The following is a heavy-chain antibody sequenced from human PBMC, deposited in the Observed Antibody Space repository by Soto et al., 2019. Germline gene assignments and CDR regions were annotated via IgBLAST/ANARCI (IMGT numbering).Heavy chain of an antibody. CDR2: IYYSGST. D-gene: IGHD3-22*01. J-gene: IGHJ4*02. CDR3: ARDAPDYYDGSGYPYYFDY. V-gene: IGHV4-31*03. CDR1: GGSISSGGYY. Sequence: SETLSLTCTVSGGSISSGGYYWSWIRQHPGKGLEWIGYIYYSGSTYYNPSLKSRVTISVDTSKNQFSLKLSSVTAADTAVYYCARDAPDYYDGSGYPYYFDYWGQGTLVTVSS.